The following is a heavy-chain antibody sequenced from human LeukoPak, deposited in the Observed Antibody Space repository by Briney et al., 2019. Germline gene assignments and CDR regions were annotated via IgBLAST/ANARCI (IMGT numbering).Heavy chain of an antibody. Sequence: GGPLRLSCAASGFTFSSYSMNWVRQAPGKGLEWVGFIRSKAYGGTTEYAASVKGRFTISRDDSKSIAYLQMNSLKTEDTAVYYCTSSSSRADYWGQGTLVTVSS. CDR1: GFTFSSYS. V-gene: IGHV3-49*04. J-gene: IGHJ4*02. D-gene: IGHD6-6*01. CDR3: TSSSSRADY. CDR2: IRSKAYGGTT.